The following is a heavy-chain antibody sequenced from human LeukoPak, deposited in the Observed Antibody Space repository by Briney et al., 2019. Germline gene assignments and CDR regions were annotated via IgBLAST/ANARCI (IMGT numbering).Heavy chain of an antibody. V-gene: IGHV1-18*01. Sequence: SVKVSCKASGYTFTSYGISWVRQAPGQGLEWMGWISAYNGNTNYAQKLQGRVTITTDTSTRTAYSELSRLRSAHPAVSYCARDKSKKANSFDIWGQGTMVTVSS. CDR1: GYTFTSYG. J-gene: IGHJ3*02. D-gene: IGHD5-24*01. CDR2: ISAYNGNT. CDR3: ARDKSKKANSFDI.